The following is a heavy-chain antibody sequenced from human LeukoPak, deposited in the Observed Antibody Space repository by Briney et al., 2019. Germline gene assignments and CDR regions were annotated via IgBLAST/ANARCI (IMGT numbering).Heavy chain of an antibody. CDR3: ARGPSIRGAKPSYYYYYYMDV. CDR2: ISSSSSTI. V-gene: IGHV3-48*04. Sequence: GGSLRLSCAASGFTFSSYSMNWVRRAPVKGLEWVSYISSSSSTIYYADSVKGRFTISRDNAKNSLYLQMNSLRAEDTAVYYCARGPSIRGAKPSYYYYYYMDVWGKGTTVTVSS. D-gene: IGHD3-10*01. CDR1: GFTFSSYS. J-gene: IGHJ6*03.